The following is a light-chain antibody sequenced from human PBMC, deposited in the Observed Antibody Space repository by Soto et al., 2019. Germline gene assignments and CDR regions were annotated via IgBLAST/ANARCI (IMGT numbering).Light chain of an antibody. CDR3: QSYYSSMSGYV. V-gene: IGLV1-40*01. CDR2: ENN. J-gene: IGLJ1*01. CDR1: SSNIGAGYE. Sequence: SVLTQPPSVSEAPGQRVTISCTGSSSNIGAGYEAHWYQQVPGTAPKLLIYENNNRPSGVPDRFSGSKSGTSASLAITGLQAEDEAEYYCQSYYSSMSGYVFGTGTKVTVL.